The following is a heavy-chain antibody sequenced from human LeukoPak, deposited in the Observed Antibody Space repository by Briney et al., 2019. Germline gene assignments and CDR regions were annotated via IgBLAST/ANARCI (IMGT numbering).Heavy chain of an antibody. CDR1: GYSFTSSW. D-gene: IGHD3-10*01. V-gene: IGHV5-51*01. Sequence: GESLKISCQASGYSFTSSWIGWARQMPGKGLEWMAIINPGDSDTRYSPPFQGQVTISADKSISTVYLQWGSLKASDTAMYYCARQPGAGWFDPWGQGTLVTVSS. CDR2: INPGDSDT. CDR3: ARQPGAGWFDP. J-gene: IGHJ5*02.